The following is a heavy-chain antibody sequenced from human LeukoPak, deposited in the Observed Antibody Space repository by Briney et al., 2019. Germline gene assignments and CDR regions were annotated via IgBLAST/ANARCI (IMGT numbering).Heavy chain of an antibody. CDR3: AREGAVAEGHFDY. CDR2: IYYSGTT. V-gene: IGHV4-59*01. J-gene: IGHJ4*02. CDR1: GGSISNYY. Sequence: SETLSLTCTVSGGSISNYYWNWIRQPPGKGLEWIGYIYYSGTTNYNPSLKSRVSMSVDTSKNQFSLKLSSVTAADTAVYYCAREGAVAEGHFDYWGQGTLVTVSS. D-gene: IGHD6-19*01.